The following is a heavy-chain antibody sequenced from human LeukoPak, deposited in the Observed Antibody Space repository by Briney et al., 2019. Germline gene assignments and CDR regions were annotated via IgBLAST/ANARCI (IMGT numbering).Heavy chain of an antibody. D-gene: IGHD3-10*01. J-gene: IGHJ4*02. Sequence: PGGSLRLSCAASGFTFDDYAMHWVRQAPGKGLEWVSGISWSSGSIGYADSVKGRFTISRDNAKNSLYLQMNSLRAEDTALYYCAKEYGSGSSPDYYFDYWGQGTLVTVSS. V-gene: IGHV3-9*01. CDR3: AKEYGSGSSPDYYFDY. CDR1: GFTFDDYA. CDR2: ISWSSGSI.